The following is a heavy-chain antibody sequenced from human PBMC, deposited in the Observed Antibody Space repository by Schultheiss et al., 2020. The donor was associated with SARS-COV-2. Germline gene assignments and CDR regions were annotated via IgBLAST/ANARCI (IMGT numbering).Heavy chain of an antibody. V-gene: IGHV3-23*01. J-gene: IGHJ4*02. CDR1: GFTFSGSA. CDR3: AVDFWSGYYIGANLDFAY. Sequence: GGSLRLSCAASGFTFSGSAMHWVRQAPGKGLEWVSAISGSGGSTYYADSVKGRFTISRDNSKNTLYLQMNSLRAEDTAVYYCAVDFWSGYYIGANLDFAYWGQGTLVTVSS. CDR2: ISGSGGST. D-gene: IGHD3-3*01.